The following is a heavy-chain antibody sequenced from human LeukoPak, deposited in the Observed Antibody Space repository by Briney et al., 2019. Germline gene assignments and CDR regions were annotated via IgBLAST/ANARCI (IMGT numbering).Heavy chain of an antibody. Sequence: PSETLSLTCAVYGGSFSGYYWSWIRQPPGKGLEWIGEINHSGSTNYNPSLKSRVTISVDTSKNQFSLKLSSVTAADTAVYYCASERLTGDPQLPDYWGQGTLVTVSS. CDR3: ASERLTGDPQLPDY. V-gene: IGHV4-34*01. J-gene: IGHJ4*02. CDR1: GGSFSGYY. D-gene: IGHD1-20*01. CDR2: INHSGST.